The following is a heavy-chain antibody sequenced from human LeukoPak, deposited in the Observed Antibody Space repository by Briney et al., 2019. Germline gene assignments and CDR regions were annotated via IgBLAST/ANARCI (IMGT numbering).Heavy chain of an antibody. CDR2: INHSGRT. CDR3: ARSLFYYYDSSGYSRYYYYMDV. D-gene: IGHD3-22*01. V-gene: IGHV4-34*01. CDR1: GVSLSGYY. J-gene: IGHJ6*03. Sequence: SETLSLTCAVSGVSLSGYYWGWIRQTPGKGLEWIGEINHSGRTNYNPSLKSRVTISADTSKNQFSLKLSSVTAADTAVYYCARSLFYYYDSSGYSRYYYYMDVWGKGTTVTVSS.